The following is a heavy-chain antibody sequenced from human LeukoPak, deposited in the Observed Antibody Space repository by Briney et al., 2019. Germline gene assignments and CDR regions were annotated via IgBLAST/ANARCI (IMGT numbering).Heavy chain of an antibody. J-gene: IGHJ1*01. CDR3: TTSRRFYYGSGTFQY. CDR2: LDPVDGET. Sequence: ASVKVSCKASGYTLNALSIHWVRQAPGKGLEWMGGLDPVDGETIYAQRVQGRVTMTEDTSTDTAYLDLRSLRSDDTAVYYCTTSRRFYYGSGTFQYWGQGTLLTVSS. V-gene: IGHV1-24*01. D-gene: IGHD3-10*01. CDR1: GYTLNALS.